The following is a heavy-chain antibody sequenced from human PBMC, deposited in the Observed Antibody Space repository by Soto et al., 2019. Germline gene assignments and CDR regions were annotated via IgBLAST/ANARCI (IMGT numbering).Heavy chain of an antibody. J-gene: IGHJ4*02. CDR2: IYYTGRT. D-gene: IGHD2-8*02. CDR3: ARGGGVYYFDY. V-gene: IGHV4-31*02. Sequence: SETLSLTCTVSGGSLKSGGYYWSWVRQHPGRGLEWIGYIYYTGRTYYNPSLESRLTFSVDTSKNQFSLRLSSVTAADTAVYYCARGGGVYYFDYWGQGTMVTVSS. CDR1: GGSLKSGGYY.